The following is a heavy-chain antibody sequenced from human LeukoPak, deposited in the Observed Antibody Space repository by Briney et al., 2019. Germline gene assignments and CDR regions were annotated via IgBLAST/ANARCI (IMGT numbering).Heavy chain of an antibody. CDR3: ASSPWGYKAFDI. Sequence: SETLSLTCTVSGGSISSSSYYWGWIRQPPGKGLEWIGSIYYSGSTYYNPSLKSRVTISVDTSKNQFSLKLSSVTAADTAVYYCASSPWGYKAFDIWGQGTMVTVSS. J-gene: IGHJ3*02. V-gene: IGHV4-39*07. CDR1: GGSISSSSYY. CDR2: IYYSGST. D-gene: IGHD5-12*01.